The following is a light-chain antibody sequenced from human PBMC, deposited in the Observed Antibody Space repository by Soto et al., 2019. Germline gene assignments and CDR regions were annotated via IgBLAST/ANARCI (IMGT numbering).Light chain of an antibody. Sequence: EIVLTQSPGTLSLSPGERATLSCRASQTVSSNYLAWYQQKPGQAPRLLIYAASTRATGIPARFSGSGSGTDFTLTISSLEPEDFAVYYCQQRSNWATFGQGTRLEI. V-gene: IGKV3D-20*02. CDR2: AAS. CDR3: QQRSNWAT. J-gene: IGKJ5*01. CDR1: QTVSSNY.